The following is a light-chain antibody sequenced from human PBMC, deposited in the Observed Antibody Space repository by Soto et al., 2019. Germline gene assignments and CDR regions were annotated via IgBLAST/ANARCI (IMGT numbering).Light chain of an antibody. J-gene: IGLJ2*01. V-gene: IGLV2-8*01. Sequence: QSALTQPPSASGSPGQSVTISCTGTSSDGGGYNYVSWYQQHPGKAPKLMIYEVSKRPSGVPDRFSGSKSGNTASLTVSGLQAEDEADYYCSSYAGSKNLGVFGGGTKLTVL. CDR2: EVS. CDR1: SSDGGGYNY. CDR3: SSYAGSKNLGV.